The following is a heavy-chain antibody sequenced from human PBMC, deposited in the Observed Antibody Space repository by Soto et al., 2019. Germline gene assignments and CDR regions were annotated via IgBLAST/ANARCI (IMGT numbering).Heavy chain of an antibody. V-gene: IGHV4-39*01. CDR3: ASRVEGLYSGNDRYYFDY. CDR1: GGSISTSSYY. CDR2: IYYSGTS. J-gene: IGHJ4*02. D-gene: IGHD5-12*01. Sequence: SETLSLTCTVSGGSISTSSYYWGWIRQPPGKGLEWIGTIYYSGTSYHNPSLKSRVTISVDTSKNQFSLTLTSVTAADTAVYYCASRVEGLYSGNDRYYFDYWGQGTLVTVSS.